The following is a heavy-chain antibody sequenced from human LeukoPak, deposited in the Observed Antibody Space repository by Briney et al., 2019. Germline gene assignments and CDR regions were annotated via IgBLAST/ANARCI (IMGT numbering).Heavy chain of an antibody. J-gene: IGHJ4*02. CDR3: ARLYGAFDY. V-gene: IGHV7-4-1*02. CDR2: INTNTGNS. D-gene: IGHD1-26*01. Sequence: ASVKVSCKASGYTFTHYAMNWVRQAPGQGLEWMGWINTNTGNSTYARGFTGRFVFSLDTSVSTAYLQISSLEAEDTAIYYCARLYGAFDYWGQGTLVTVSS. CDR1: GYTFTHYA.